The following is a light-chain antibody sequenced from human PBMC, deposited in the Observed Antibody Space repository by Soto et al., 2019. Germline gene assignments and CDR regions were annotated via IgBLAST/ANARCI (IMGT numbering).Light chain of an antibody. CDR3: QQYGSSIP. V-gene: IGKV3-20*01. J-gene: IGKJ1*01. CDR2: GTS. Sequence: EIVLMQSPGTLSLSPGERATLSCRASQSVSSSYLAWYQQKPGQAPRLLIYGTSSRATGIPDRFSGSGSGTDFTLTISRLGPEDFAVYYCQQYGSSIPFGQGTKVEI. CDR1: QSVSSSY.